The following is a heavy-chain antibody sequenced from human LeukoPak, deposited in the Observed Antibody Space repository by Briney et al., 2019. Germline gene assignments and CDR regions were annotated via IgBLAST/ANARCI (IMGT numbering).Heavy chain of an antibody. Sequence: SETLSLTCTVSGGSISSYYWSWIRQPPGKGLEWIGYIYYSGSTNYNPSLKSRVTISVDTSKNQFSLKLSSVTAADTAVYYCARDRITMLRGVIAPGAFDIWGQGTMVTVSS. CDR1: GGSISSYY. D-gene: IGHD3-10*01. V-gene: IGHV4-59*01. J-gene: IGHJ3*02. CDR3: ARDRITMLRGVIAPGAFDI. CDR2: IYYSGST.